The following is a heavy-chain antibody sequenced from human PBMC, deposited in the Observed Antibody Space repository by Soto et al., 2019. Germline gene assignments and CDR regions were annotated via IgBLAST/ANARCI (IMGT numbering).Heavy chain of an antibody. J-gene: IGHJ6*02. Sequence: QVQLVESGGGVVQPGRSLRLSCAASGFTFSSYGMHWVRQAPGKGLEWVAVISYDGSNKYYADSVKGRFTISRDNSKNTLYLQMNSLRAEDTAVYYCAKDPGRGLYYYYGMDVWGQGTTVTVSS. V-gene: IGHV3-30*18. CDR1: GFTFSSYG. CDR2: ISYDGSNK. CDR3: AKDPGRGLYYYYGMDV. D-gene: IGHD2-15*01.